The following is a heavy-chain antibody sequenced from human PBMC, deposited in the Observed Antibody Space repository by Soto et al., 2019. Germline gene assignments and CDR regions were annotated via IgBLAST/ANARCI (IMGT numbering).Heavy chain of an antibody. V-gene: IGHV3-43*01. Sequence: QPGGSLRLCCAASGFTFDDYTMHWVRQAPGKGLEWVSLISWDGGSTYYADSVKGRFTISRDNSKNSLYLQMNSLRTEDTALYYCAKDGPMGAFDIWGQGTMVTVSS. J-gene: IGHJ3*02. CDR1: GFTFDDYT. CDR2: ISWDGGST. CDR3: AKDGPMGAFDI.